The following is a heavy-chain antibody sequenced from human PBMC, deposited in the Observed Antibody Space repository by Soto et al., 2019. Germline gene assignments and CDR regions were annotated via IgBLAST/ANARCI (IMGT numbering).Heavy chain of an antibody. Sequence: GESLKISCKGSGYSFTIYWISWVRQMPGKGLEWMGRIDPSDSYTNYSPSFQGHVTISADKSISTAYLQWSSLKASDTAMYYCARGAGISPSHYYYGMDVWGQGTTVTVSS. V-gene: IGHV5-10-1*01. CDR3: ARGAGISPSHYYYGMDV. D-gene: IGHD6-19*01. CDR2: IDPSDSYT. CDR1: GYSFTIYW. J-gene: IGHJ6*02.